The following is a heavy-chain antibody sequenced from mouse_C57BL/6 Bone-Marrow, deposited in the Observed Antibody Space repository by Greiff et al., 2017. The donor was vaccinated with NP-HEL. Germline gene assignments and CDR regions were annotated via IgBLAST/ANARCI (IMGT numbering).Heavy chain of an antibody. V-gene: IGHV3-6*01. CDR2: ISYDGSN. Sequence: ESGPGLVKPSQSLSLTCSVTGYSITSGYYWNWIRQFPGNKLEWMGYISYDGSNNYNPSLKNRISITRDTAKNQFFLKLNSVTTEDTATYYCASGFYYYGSSPWFAYWGQGTLVTVSA. CDR1: GYSITSGYY. D-gene: IGHD1-1*01. J-gene: IGHJ3*01. CDR3: ASGFYYYGSSPWFAY.